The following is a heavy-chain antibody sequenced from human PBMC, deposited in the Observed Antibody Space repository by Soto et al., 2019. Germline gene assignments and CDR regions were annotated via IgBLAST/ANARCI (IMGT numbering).Heavy chain of an antibody. CDR1: GYTFTSYH. Sequence: ASVKVSCKTSGYTFTSYHIHWVRQAPGQGLEWLGWIDPNSGGTKYAQKFQGRVTVTREVSISTAFMELSSLTSDDPAVYYCARSSGSYSDFDFWGQGALVTVSS. CDR3: ARSSGSYSDFDF. J-gene: IGHJ4*02. CDR2: IDPNSGGT. V-gene: IGHV1-2*02. D-gene: IGHD1-26*01.